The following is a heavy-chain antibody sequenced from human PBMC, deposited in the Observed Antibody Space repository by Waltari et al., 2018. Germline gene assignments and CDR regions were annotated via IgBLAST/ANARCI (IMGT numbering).Heavy chain of an antibody. V-gene: IGHV3-21*01. D-gene: IGHD6-6*01. J-gene: IGHJ5*02. CDR3: ARGSSIAAPLNDP. Sequence: EVQLVESGGGLVKPGGSLRLSCAASGFTFSSYSMNWVRQAPGKGLEWVASISSSSSYIYYADSVKGRCTISRDNAKNSLYLQMNSLRAEDTAVYYCARGSSIAAPLNDPWGQGTLVTVSS. CDR1: GFTFSSYS. CDR2: ISSSSSYI.